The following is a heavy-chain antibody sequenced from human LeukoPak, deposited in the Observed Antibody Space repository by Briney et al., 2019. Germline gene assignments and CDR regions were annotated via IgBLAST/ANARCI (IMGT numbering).Heavy chain of an antibody. Sequence: QSGGSLRLSCAASGFTFSSYAMHWVRQAPGKGLEWVAVISYDGSNKYYADSVKGRFTISRDNAKNSLYLQMNSLRAEDTAVYYCARARAFVTIDMDVWGQGTTVTVSS. CDR3: ARARAFVTIDMDV. J-gene: IGHJ6*02. CDR2: ISYDGSNK. D-gene: IGHD3-10*01. CDR1: GFTFSSYA. V-gene: IGHV3-30-3*01.